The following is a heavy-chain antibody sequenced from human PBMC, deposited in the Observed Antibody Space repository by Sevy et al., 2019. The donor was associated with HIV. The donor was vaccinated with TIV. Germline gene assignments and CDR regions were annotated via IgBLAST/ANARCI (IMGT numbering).Heavy chain of an antibody. J-gene: IGHJ4*02. V-gene: IGHV3-7*03. CDR2: IRLDGSAR. CDR3: TSSFMREAYTHDY. CDR1: GFIFSDYW. D-gene: IGHD3-16*02. Sequence: GGSLRLSCAASGFIFSDYWMTWVRQAPGKGLEWVATIRLDGSARYYASSVKGRFTISRDNAKNSLFLQMNSLRVEDTAVYYCTSSFMREAYTHDYWGQGSLVTVSS.